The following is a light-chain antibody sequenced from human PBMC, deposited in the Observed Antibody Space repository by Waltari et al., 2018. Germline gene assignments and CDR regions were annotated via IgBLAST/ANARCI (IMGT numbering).Light chain of an antibody. V-gene: IGLV1-40*01. CDR1: RSNVGSASH. J-gene: IGLJ2*01. Sequence: QSVLKQPPSVSGAPGQTVTIACDGTRSNVGSASHVNWYEVNAGTAPKVLIFATTNRPARFPDRFSGSKSGTSASLSITGLQTEDEADYYCQSYDTTLSGVVFGGGTKVTGL. CDR2: ATT. CDR3: QSYDTTLSGVV.